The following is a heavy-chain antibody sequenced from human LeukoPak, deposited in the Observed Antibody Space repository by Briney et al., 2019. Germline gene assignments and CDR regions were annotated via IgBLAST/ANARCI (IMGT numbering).Heavy chain of an antibody. CDR3: ARVLRSGSYPDY. J-gene: IGHJ4*02. CDR2: INPNSGGT. D-gene: IGHD1-26*01. Sequence: ASVKVSCKASGYTFTGYYMHWVRQAPGQGLEWMGRINPNSGGTNYAQKFQGRVTMTRDTSISTAYMELSRLRSDDTAVYYCARVLRSGSYPDYWGQGTLDTVSS. V-gene: IGHV1-2*06. CDR1: GYTFTGYY.